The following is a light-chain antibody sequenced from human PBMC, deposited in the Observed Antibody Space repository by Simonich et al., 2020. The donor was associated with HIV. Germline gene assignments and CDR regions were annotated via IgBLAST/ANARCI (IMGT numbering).Light chain of an antibody. CDR2: DAS. CDR3: QQYDILPYT. J-gene: IGKJ2*01. Sequence: DIQMTQSPSSLSASVGDRVTITCQASQDIDNYLNWYQQKPGKAPKLLIHDASSLETGVPSRFSGSGSGTYFTFTISSLQPEDIATYYCQQYDILPYTFGQGTKLEIK. CDR1: QDIDNY. V-gene: IGKV1-33*01.